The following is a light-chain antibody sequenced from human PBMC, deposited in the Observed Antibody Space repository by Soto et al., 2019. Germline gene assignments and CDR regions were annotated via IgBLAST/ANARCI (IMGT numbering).Light chain of an antibody. CDR1: QSVGSS. V-gene: IGKV3-15*01. Sequence: EIVMTQSPATLSVSPGERATLSCRASQSVGSSLAWYQQKPGQAPRLLIFGASTRATGIPARFSGSGSGTEFTLTISSLQSEDFAVYYCQQYNNWPPVTFGQGTKLEIK. CDR3: QQYNNWPPVT. CDR2: GAS. J-gene: IGKJ2*01.